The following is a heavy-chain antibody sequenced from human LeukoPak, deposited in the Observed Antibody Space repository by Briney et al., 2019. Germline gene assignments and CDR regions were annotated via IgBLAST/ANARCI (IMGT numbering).Heavy chain of an antibody. CDR1: GFTFDDYA. CDR2: ISWNSGSI. V-gene: IGHV3-9*03. J-gene: IGHJ4*02. CDR3: AKDIYSSSSGCSDY. Sequence: SLXLSCAASGFTFDDYAMHWVRQAPGKGLEWVSGISWNSGSIGYADSVKGGFTISRDNAKNSLYLQMNSLRAEDMALYYCAKDIYSSSSGCSDYWGQGTLVTVSS. D-gene: IGHD6-6*01.